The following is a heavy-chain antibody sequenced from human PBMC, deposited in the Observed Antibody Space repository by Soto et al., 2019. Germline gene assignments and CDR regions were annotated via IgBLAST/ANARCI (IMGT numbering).Heavy chain of an antibody. D-gene: IGHD6-13*01. CDR1: GYTFTSYG. J-gene: IGHJ6*02. CDR2: ISAYYGNT. Sequence: ASVKVSCKASGYTFTSYGISWVRQAPGQGLEWMGWISAYYGNTNYEQKLQGRGTMTTDTYTSTTYMELRSLRSDETAVYYCARDDVLRAGTAAAGTGYYYYYGMDAWGQGTTVTVSS. CDR3: ARDDVLRAGTAAAGTGYYYYYGMDA. V-gene: IGHV1-18*01.